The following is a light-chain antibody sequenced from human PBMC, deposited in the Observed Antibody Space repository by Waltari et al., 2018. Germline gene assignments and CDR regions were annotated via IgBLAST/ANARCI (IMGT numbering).Light chain of an antibody. CDR3: QSYDTSLSVV. V-gene: IGLV1-40*01. J-gene: IGLJ3*02. CDR1: GSNIGAGRV. CDR2: GSS. Sequence: QSVLTQPPSVSGAPGQRVTIPCTGRGSNIGAGRVVHWYQQLPRAAPKLLIYGSSSRPLGVPDRFFGSTSGTSASLAIIGLQAEDEADYYCQSYDTSLSVVFGGGTKLTVL.